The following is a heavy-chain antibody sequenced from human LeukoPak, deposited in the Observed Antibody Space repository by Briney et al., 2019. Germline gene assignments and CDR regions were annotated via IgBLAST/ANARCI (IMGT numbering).Heavy chain of an antibody. D-gene: IGHD2-15*01. CDR3: AIRPHPSWWDFDY. CDR2: IYSGGST. Sequence: GGSLRLSCVASGFSFNRHGMNWVRQAPGKGLEWVSVIYSGGSTYYADSVKGRFTISRDNSKNTLYRQMNSLRAEDTAVYYCAIRPHPSWWDFDYWGQGTLVTVSS. V-gene: IGHV3-66*01. J-gene: IGHJ4*02. CDR1: GFSFNRHG.